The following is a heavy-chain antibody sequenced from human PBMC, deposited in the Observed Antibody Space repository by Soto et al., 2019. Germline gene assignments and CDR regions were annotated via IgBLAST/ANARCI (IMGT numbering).Heavy chain of an antibody. CDR1: GGSFSGHS. J-gene: IGHJ5*01. Sequence: PSETLSLTCAVYGGSFSGHSWTWIRQSPGKGLEWIGDINRSGRVNYSPSLKSRVTISLDTSKNQFSLTLSAVTAADTAMYYCSTRAYDTNGYYRFDPWGQATPVPVSS. V-gene: IGHV4-34*01. D-gene: IGHD3-22*01. CDR2: INRSGRV. CDR3: STRAYDTNGYYRFDP.